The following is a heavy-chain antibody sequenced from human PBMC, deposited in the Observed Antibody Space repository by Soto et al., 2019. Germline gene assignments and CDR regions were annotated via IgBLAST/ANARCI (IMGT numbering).Heavy chain of an antibody. CDR2: IKQDGSET. CDR3: ARNGYYDSSGDSYYGVDV. D-gene: IGHD3-22*01. Sequence: EVQLVESGGGLVQPGGSLRLSCAASGFTFSTYWMSWVRQAPGKGLEWVANIKQDGSETYYVDAVKGRFAISRDNAKNSLYLQMDSLRGEDMAVYYWARNGYYDSSGDSYYGVDVWGQGTTVTVSS. J-gene: IGHJ6*02. V-gene: IGHV3-7*03. CDR1: GFTFSTYW.